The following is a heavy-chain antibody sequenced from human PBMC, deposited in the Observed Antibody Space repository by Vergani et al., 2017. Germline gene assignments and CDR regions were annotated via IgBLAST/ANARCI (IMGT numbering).Heavy chain of an antibody. CDR3: ARGGRYYDFWSGYLDY. J-gene: IGHJ4*02. CDR1: GGTFSSYT. CDR2: IIPILGIA. Sequence: QVQLVQSGAEVKKPGSSVKVSCKASGGTFSSYTISWVRQAPGQGLEWMGRIIPILGIANYAQKFQGRVTITADKSTSTAYMELSSLRSDDTAVYYCARGGRYYDFWSGYLDYWGQGTLVTVSS. V-gene: IGHV1-69*02. D-gene: IGHD3-3*01.